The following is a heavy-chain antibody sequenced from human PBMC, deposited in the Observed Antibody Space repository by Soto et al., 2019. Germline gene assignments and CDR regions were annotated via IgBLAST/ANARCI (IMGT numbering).Heavy chain of an antibody. CDR3: ARGGDYGDYDDAFDI. D-gene: IGHD4-17*01. CDR1: GGSIRGFY. J-gene: IGHJ3*02. Sequence: SETLSLTCTVSGGSIRGFYWSWVRQPPGKGLEWIGYTYSSGSANYNPSIKSRVTLSVDTSKNQFSLTLSSVTAVDTAVYYCARGGDYGDYDDAFDIWGQGTMVT. CDR2: TYSSGSA. V-gene: IGHV4-59*12.